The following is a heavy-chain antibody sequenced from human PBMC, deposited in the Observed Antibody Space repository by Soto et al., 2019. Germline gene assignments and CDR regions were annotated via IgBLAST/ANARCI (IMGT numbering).Heavy chain of an antibody. CDR2: ISYDGNNK. CDR1: GFTFSSYG. J-gene: IGHJ4*02. CDR3: ARDPVAYCGGDCRTFDY. D-gene: IGHD2-21*02. Sequence: PGGSLRLSCAASGFTFSSYGMHWVRQAPGKGLEWVAVISYDGNNKYYADSVKGRFTISRDNSKNTLYLQMNSLRAEDTAVYYCARDPVAYCGGDCRTFDYWGQGTLVTVSS. V-gene: IGHV3-30*03.